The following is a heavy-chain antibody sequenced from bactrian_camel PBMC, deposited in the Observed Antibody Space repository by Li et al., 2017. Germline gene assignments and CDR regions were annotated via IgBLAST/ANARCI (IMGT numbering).Heavy chain of an antibody. V-gene: IGHV3S53*01. CDR2: IDSNGRI. J-gene: IGHJ4*01. CDR3: AADRLICLKTDPTDEWTY. Sequence: HVQLVESGGGSVQSGGSLRLSCEALGYGRSDFCMGWYRQVPGKEREGVAFIDSNGRITYSDSVKGRFTISHDVVKNMNDVTKNTLYLQMSVLKPEDTAMYYCAADRLICLKTDPTDEWTYWGQGTQVTV. CDR1: GYGRSDFC. D-gene: IGHD2*01.